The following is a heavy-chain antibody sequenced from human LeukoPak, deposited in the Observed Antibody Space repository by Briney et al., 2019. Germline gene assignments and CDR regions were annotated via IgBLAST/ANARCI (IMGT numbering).Heavy chain of an antibody. V-gene: IGHV3-15*07. J-gene: IGHJ4*02. CDR3: AKDMIVVVFPDY. D-gene: IGHD3-22*01. CDR2: IKSKTDGGTT. Sequence: GGSLRLSCAASGFTFSNAWMNWVRQAPGKGLEWVGRIKSKTDGGTTDYAAPVKGRFTISRDDSKNTLYLQMNSLRAEDTAVYYCAKDMIVVVFPDYWGQGTLVTVSS. CDR1: GFTFSNAW.